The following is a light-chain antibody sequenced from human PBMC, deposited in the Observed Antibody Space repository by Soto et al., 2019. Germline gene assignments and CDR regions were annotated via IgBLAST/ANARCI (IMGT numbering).Light chain of an antibody. CDR1: QSVGNR. J-gene: IGKJ5*01. Sequence: EIVVTQSPDTLSLSPGERATLSCRASQSVGNRLAWYQQKPGQAPRLLISGASSRATGIPDRFSGSGSATDFTLTISRLEPEDFAVYYCQQRSNWPTFGQGTRLEIK. CDR2: GAS. V-gene: IGKV3D-20*02. CDR3: QQRSNWPT.